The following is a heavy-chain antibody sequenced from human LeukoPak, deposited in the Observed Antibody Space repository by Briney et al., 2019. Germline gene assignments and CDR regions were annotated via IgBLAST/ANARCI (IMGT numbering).Heavy chain of an antibody. CDR3: TSRYCTTTNCYSFDN. D-gene: IGHD2-2*01. CDR1: GFTFSSYE. Sequence: GGSLRLSCAASGFTFSSYEMNWVRQAPGKGLEWVSYISSSGSTIYYADSVKGRFTISRDNAKNSLFLQMNSLRVEDTAVYYCTSRYCTTTNCYSFDNWGHGTLVTVSS. CDR2: ISSSGSTI. V-gene: IGHV3-48*03. J-gene: IGHJ3*02.